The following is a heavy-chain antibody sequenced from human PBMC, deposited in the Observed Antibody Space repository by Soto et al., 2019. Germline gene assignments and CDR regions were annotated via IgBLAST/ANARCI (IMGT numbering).Heavy chain of an antibody. D-gene: IGHD1-26*01. CDR3: AREFYSGSYYGIDY. CDR1: GGSISGYY. J-gene: IGHJ4*02. CDR2: IYYSEST. Sequence: SETLSLTCTVSGGSISGYYWSWIRQPPGKGLEWIGYIYYSESTNYNPSLKSRVSISVDMSKNQFSLKLSSVTAADTAVYYCAREFYSGSYYGIDYWGEGTLVTVSS. V-gene: IGHV4-59*01.